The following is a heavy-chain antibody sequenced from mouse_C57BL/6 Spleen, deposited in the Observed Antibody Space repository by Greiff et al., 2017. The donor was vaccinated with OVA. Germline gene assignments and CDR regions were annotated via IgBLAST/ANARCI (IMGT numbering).Heavy chain of an antibody. J-gene: IGHJ3*01. CDR3: ARYYVSSPAWFAY. CDR2: IYPGSGST. Sequence: QVQLQQPGAELVKPGASVKMSCKASGYTFTSYWITWVKQRPGQGLEWIGDIYPGSGSTNYNEKFKSKATLTVDTSSSTAYMQLSSLTSEDSAVYYCARYYVSSPAWFAYWGQGTLVTVSA. V-gene: IGHV1-55*01. CDR1: GYTFTSYW. D-gene: IGHD1-1*01.